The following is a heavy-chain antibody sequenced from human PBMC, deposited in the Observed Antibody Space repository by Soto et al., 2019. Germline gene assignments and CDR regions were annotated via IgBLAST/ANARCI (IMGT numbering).Heavy chain of an antibody. V-gene: IGHV5-51*01. CDR1: GYSFTSYW. Sequence: GESLKISCKGSGYSFTSYWIGWVRQMPGKGLEWMGIIYPGDSDTRYSPSFQGQVTISADKSISTAYLQWSSLKASDTAMYYCARPSVPYFYFEGEDYYGMDVWGQGTTVTVSS. J-gene: IGHJ6*02. CDR2: IYPGDSDT. D-gene: IGHD3-9*01. CDR3: ARPSVPYFYFEGEDYYGMDV.